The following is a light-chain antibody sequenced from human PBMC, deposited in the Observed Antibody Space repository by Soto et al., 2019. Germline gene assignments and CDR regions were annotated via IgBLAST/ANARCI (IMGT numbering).Light chain of an antibody. V-gene: IGLV2-14*01. Sequence: QSVLTQPASVSGSPGQSITISCTGTSSDVGGYKFVSWYQQHPGKAPKLMIYEVSNRPSGVSNRFSGSKSGNTASLTISGVQDDDESDYYCSSYTTSSTRVFGGGTKLTVL. CDR1: SSDVGGYKF. CDR3: SSYTTSSTRV. CDR2: EVS. J-gene: IGLJ3*02.